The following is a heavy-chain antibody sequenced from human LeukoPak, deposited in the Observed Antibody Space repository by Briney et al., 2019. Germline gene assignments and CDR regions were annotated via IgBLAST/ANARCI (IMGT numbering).Heavy chain of an antibody. V-gene: IGHV4-34*01. Sequence: PSETLSLTCAVYGGSFSGYYWSWIRQPPGKGLEWIGEINHSGSTNYNPSLKSRVTISVDTSKNQLSLKLSSVTAADTAIYYCAREMYDSGGYRVSYFEDWGQGTLVTASS. D-gene: IGHD3-22*01. CDR2: INHSGST. J-gene: IGHJ4*02. CDR1: GGSFSGYY. CDR3: AREMYDSGGYRVSYFED.